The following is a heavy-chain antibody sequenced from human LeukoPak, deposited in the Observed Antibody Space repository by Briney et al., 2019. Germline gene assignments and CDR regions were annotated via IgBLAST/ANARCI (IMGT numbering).Heavy chain of an antibody. V-gene: IGHV4-34*01. J-gene: IGHJ6*03. D-gene: IGHD2-2*01. CDR3: ARGRGVHCSSTSCYNLYYYYYYMDV. Sequence: SETLSLTCAVYGGSFSGYYWSWIRQPPGKGLEWIGEINHSGSTNYNPSLKSRVTISVDTSKNQFSLKLSSVTAADTAVFYCARGRGVHCSSTSCYNLYYYYYYMDVWGKGTTVTVSS. CDR2: INHSGST. CDR1: GGSFSGYY.